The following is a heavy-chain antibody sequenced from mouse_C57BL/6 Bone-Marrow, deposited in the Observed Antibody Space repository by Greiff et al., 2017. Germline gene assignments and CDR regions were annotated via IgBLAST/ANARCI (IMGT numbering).Heavy chain of an antibody. CDR2: IRNKANGYTT. J-gene: IGHJ4*01. CDR3: ARFYYSNYDYAMDY. Sequence: EVHLVESGGGLVQPGGSLSLSCAASGFTFTDYYMSWVRQPPGQALEWLGFIRNKANGYTTEYSVSVKGRFTISRDNSQSILYLQMNALRAEDSASYYCARFYYSNYDYAMDYWGQGTSVTVSS. CDR1: GFTFTDYY. D-gene: IGHD2-5*01. V-gene: IGHV7-3*01.